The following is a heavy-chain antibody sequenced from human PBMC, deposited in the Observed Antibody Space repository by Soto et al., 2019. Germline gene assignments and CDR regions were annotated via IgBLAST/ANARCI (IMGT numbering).Heavy chain of an antibody. CDR3: AYSSTPFDY. J-gene: IGHJ4*02. CDR2: ISYDGSNK. D-gene: IGHD6-13*01. V-gene: IGHV3-30*03. CDR1: GFTFSSYG. Sequence: GGSLRLSCAASGFTFSSYGMHWVRQAPGKGLEWVAVISYDGSNKYYADYVKGRFTISRDNSKNTLYLQMNSLRAEDTAVYYCAYSSTPFDYWGQGTLVTSPQ.